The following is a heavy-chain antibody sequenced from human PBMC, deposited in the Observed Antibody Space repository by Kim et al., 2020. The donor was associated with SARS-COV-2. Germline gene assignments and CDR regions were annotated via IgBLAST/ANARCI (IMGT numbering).Heavy chain of an antibody. Sequence: GGSLRLSCAASGFTFSSYWMHWVRQAPGKGLVWVSRINSDGSSTSYADSVKGRFTISRDNAKNTLYLQMNSLRAEDTAVYYCASGGEYPLIVLWGQGTLVTVSS. J-gene: IGHJ4*02. V-gene: IGHV3-74*01. CDR2: INSDGSST. CDR3: ASGGEYPLIVL. CDR1: GFTFSSYW. D-gene: IGHD3-16*01.